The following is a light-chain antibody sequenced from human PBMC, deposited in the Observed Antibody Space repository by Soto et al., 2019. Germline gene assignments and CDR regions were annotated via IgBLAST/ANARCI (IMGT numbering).Light chain of an antibody. J-gene: IGKJ4*01. V-gene: IGKV1-27*01. CDR3: QKYNSAPLT. Sequence: DIQMTQSPSSVSASLGDRVTITCRASQGIGVYLAWFQQKPGNVPKLLIYAASTLQSGVPSRFSGSGSGTDFTLNISSLQPEDVATYYCQKYNSAPLTFGGGTKVEIK. CDR1: QGIGVY. CDR2: AAS.